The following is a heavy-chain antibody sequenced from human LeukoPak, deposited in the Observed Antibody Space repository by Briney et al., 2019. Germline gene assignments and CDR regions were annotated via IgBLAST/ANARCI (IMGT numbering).Heavy chain of an antibody. CDR2: IRYDGSNK. J-gene: IGHJ4*02. Sequence: GGSLRLSCAASGFTFSSYGMHWVRQAPGKGLEWVAFIRYDGSNKYYADSVKGRFTISRDNSKNTLYLQMSSLRAEDTAVYYCAKDYGDYTYYFDYWGQGTLVTVSS. CDR3: AKDYGDYTYYFDY. D-gene: IGHD4-17*01. V-gene: IGHV3-30*02. CDR1: GFTFSSYG.